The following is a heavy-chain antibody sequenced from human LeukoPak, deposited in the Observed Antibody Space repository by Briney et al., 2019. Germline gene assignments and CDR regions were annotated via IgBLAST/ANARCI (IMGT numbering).Heavy chain of an antibody. V-gene: IGHV3-30*18. CDR3: AKGWSYFDY. CDR1: EFTFSSYG. J-gene: IGHJ4*02. Sequence: GGSLRLSCAASEFTFSSYGMHWVRQAPGKGLEWVSVISYDGTSKYYADSVKGRFTISRDNSKNTLYLQMNSLRAEDTAVYYCAKGWSYFDYWGQGTLVAVST. CDR2: ISYDGTSK. D-gene: IGHD6-19*01.